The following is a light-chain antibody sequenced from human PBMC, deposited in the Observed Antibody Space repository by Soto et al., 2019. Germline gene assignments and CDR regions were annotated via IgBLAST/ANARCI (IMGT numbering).Light chain of an antibody. CDR1: SSNIGAGYD. CDR2: GNS. Sequence: QPVLTQPPSVSGAPGQRGTISCTGSSSNIGAGYDVHWYQHLPGTAPKLLIYGNSNRPSGVPDRFSGSKSGTSASLAITGLQAEDEADYYCQSYDSSLSALFGGGTKLTVL. V-gene: IGLV1-40*01. J-gene: IGLJ3*02. CDR3: QSYDSSLSAL.